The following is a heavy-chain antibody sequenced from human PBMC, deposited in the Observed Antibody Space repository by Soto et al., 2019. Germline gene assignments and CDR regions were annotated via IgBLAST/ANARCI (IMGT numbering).Heavy chain of an antibody. CDR1: GGTFSSYT. Sequence: SVKVSCKASGGTFSSYTISWVRQAPGQGLEWMGRIIPILGIANYAQKFQGRVTITADKSTSTAYMELSSLRSEDTAVYYCVAGDIVVVPAAFDDWGQGTLVIVSS. CDR3: VAGDIVVVPAAFDD. J-gene: IGHJ4*02. V-gene: IGHV1-69*02. D-gene: IGHD2-2*01. CDR2: IIPILGIA.